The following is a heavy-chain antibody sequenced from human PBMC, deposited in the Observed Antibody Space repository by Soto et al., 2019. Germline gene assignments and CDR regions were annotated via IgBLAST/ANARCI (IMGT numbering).Heavy chain of an antibody. CDR1: GTIFSSYT. CDR3: ARGLGGRMDD. J-gene: IGHJ6*02. CDR2: IIPILGET. V-gene: IGHV1-69*08. Sequence: QVQLVQSGAEVKKPGSSVRVSCKASGTIFSSYTISWVRQAPGQGLEWMGRIIPILGETNSAQTSQGRVTLTADKSTNTAYMELNSLRLEDTALYYCARGLGGRMDDWGQGTTVTVSS. D-gene: IGHD3-16*01.